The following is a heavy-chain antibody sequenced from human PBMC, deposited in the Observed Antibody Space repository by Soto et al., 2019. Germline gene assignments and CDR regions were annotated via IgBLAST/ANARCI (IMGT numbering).Heavy chain of an antibody. CDR1: GFSLSTSGVG. Sequence: QITLKESGPPLVKPTQTLTLTCTFSGFSLSTSGVGVGWIRQPPGKALEWLALIYWDDDKRYSPSLKSRLTITKDTSKNQVVLTMTNMDPVDTGTYYCAHRGTFCSNGVCYSGMDVWGQGTTVTVSS. J-gene: IGHJ6*02. D-gene: IGHD2-8*01. CDR3: AHRGTFCSNGVCYSGMDV. CDR2: IYWDDDK. V-gene: IGHV2-5*02.